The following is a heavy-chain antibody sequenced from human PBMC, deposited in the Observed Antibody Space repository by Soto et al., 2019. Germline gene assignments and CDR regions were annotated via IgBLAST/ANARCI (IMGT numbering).Heavy chain of an antibody. CDR1: GGSFSGYY. D-gene: IGHD4-17*01. J-gene: IGHJ4*02. V-gene: IGHV4-34*01. Sequence: QVQLQQWGAGLLKPSETLSLTCAVYGGSFSGYYWSWIRQPPGKGLEWIGEINHSGSTNYNPSLKSRVTISLDTSKTQFSLKLSSVTAADTAVYYCARVLRSLYYFDYWGQGTLVTVSS. CDR2: INHSGST. CDR3: ARVLRSLYYFDY.